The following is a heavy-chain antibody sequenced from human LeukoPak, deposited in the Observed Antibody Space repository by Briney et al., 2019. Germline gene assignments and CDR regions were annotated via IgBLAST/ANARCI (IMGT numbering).Heavy chain of an antibody. CDR2: IIPIFGTA. CDR1: GGTFSSYA. CDR3: ARVGRGYSYGFHY. J-gene: IGHJ4*02. Sequence: SVKVSCKASGGTFSSYAISWVRQAPGQGLEWMGGIIPIFGTANYAQKFQGRVTITADKSTSTAYMELSSLRSEDTAVYYCARVGRGYSYGFHYWGQGTLVTVSS. V-gene: IGHV1-69*06. D-gene: IGHD5-18*01.